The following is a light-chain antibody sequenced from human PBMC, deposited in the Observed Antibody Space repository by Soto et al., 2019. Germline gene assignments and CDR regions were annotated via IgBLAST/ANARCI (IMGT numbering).Light chain of an antibody. J-gene: IGKJ4*01. CDR1: QIVNSNF. Sequence: EIVLTQSPGTLSLSPGERATLSCRASQIVNSNFLNWYQQRPGQAPRLLIYGASSRATDIPDIFSGSGSGTDFTLTISRLEPEDFAVYYCQQYDNSRLTFGGGTKVEIK. CDR3: QQYDNSRLT. CDR2: GAS. V-gene: IGKV3-20*01.